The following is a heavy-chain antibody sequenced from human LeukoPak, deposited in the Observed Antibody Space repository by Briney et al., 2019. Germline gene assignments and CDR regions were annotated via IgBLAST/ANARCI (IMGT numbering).Heavy chain of an antibody. D-gene: IGHD3-22*01. Sequence: ASVKVSCKASVYTFTSYEINWVRQATGQRLEWMGWMNPNSVNTGYAQKFQGRVTMTRNTSISTAYMELSSLRSEDTAVYYCARGRYYGDYYYYYMDVWGKGTTVTVSS. CDR2: MNPNSVNT. CDR1: VYTFTSYE. J-gene: IGHJ6*03. CDR3: ARGRYYGDYYYYYMDV. V-gene: IGHV1-8*01.